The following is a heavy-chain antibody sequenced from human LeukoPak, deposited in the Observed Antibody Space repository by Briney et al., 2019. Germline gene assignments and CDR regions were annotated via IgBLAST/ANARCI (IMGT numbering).Heavy chain of an antibody. V-gene: IGHV4-4*02. D-gene: IGHD5-18*01. J-gene: IGHJ3*02. CDR2: IYHSGST. CDR1: GGSISSSNW. CDR3: ARHMGYSFDI. Sequence: SETLSLTCAVSGGSISSSNWWSWVRQPPGKGLEWIGEIYHSGSTKYNPSFKSRLTISVDTPKDQFSLKLNSVTAADTAVYYCARHMGYSFDIWGQGTMVTVSS.